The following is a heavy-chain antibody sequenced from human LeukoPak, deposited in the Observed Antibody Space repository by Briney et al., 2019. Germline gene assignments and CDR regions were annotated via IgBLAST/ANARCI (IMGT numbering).Heavy chain of an antibody. CDR3: ARDWGRAAAPG. D-gene: IGHD6-13*01. V-gene: IGHV1-2*02. J-gene: IGHJ3*01. CDR1: GYTFTSYD. Sequence: ASVKVSCKASGYTFTSYDINWVRQATGQGLEWMGWINPNTGGTNYAQKFQARVTMTRDTSISAACMELSRLTSDDTAVYYCARDWGRAAAPGWGQGTLVTVSS. CDR2: INPNTGGT.